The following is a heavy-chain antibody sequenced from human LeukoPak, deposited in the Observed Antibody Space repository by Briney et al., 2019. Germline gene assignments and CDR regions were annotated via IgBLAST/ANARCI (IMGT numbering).Heavy chain of an antibody. CDR1: GGSFSGYY. CDR2: INHSGST. CDR3: ARQKDDFWSGYQDY. Sequence: SETLSLTRAVYGGSFSGYYWSWIRQPPGKGLEWIGEINHSGSTNYNPSPKSRVTISVDTSKNQFSLKLSSVTAADTAVYYCARQKDDFWSGYQDYWGQGTLVTVSS. D-gene: IGHD3-3*01. V-gene: IGHV4-34*01. J-gene: IGHJ4*02.